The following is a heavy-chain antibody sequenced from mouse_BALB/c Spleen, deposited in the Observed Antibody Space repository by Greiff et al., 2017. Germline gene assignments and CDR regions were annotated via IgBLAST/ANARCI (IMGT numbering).Heavy chain of an antibody. CDR3: ARGQVTGGFAY. CDR2: ISSAGST. Sequence: VKLMESGGGLVKPGGSLKLSCAASGFTFSSYSMSWVRQTPAKRLEWVASISSAGSTYYPDSVKGRFTISRDNARNILYLQMSSLRSEDAAMYYCARGQVTGGFAYWGHGTLVTVSA. V-gene: IGHV5-6-5*01. J-gene: IGHJ3*01. CDR1: GFTFSSYS.